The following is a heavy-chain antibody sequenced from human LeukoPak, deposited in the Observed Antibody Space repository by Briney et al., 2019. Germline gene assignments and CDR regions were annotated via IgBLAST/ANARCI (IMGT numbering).Heavy chain of an antibody. CDR1: GGSFSGYY. Sequence: SETLSLTCAVYGGSFSGYYWSWIRQPPGKGLEWIGEINHSGSTSYNPSLKSRVTISVDTSKNQFSLKLSSVTAADTAVYYCAREKGSSWYVDYWGQGALVTVSS. D-gene: IGHD6-13*01. CDR2: INHSGST. CDR3: AREKGSSWYVDY. V-gene: IGHV4-34*01. J-gene: IGHJ4*02.